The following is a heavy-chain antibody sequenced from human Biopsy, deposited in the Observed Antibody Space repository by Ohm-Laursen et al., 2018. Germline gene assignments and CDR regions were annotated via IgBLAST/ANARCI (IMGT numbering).Heavy chain of an antibody. CDR3: ATKLTGYFHH. CDR1: EGTFSNYG. CDR2: NIPILGTG. D-gene: IGHD3-9*01. J-gene: IGHJ1*01. Sequence: GASVKVSCKAPEGTFSNYGVNWVRQAPGQGLEWLGGNIPILGTGNYAHQFQDRVTVVADTSTSTATMELCSLRSDDTAVYYCATKLTGYFHHWGQGTLVIVSS. V-gene: IGHV1-69*06.